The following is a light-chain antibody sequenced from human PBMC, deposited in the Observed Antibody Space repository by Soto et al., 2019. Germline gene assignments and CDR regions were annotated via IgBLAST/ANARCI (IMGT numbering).Light chain of an antibody. CDR1: QDVTTN. Sequence: TRFPATLSSFPRDGATLSCRAAQDVTTNFAWYQLRRGQPPRILIYGASSRATGIPDRFSGSGSGTDFTLTITRLEPEDFAVYYCQQCGSSVTFGQGTRLEIK. J-gene: IGKJ5*01. V-gene: IGKV3-20*01. CDR2: GAS. CDR3: QQCGSSVT.